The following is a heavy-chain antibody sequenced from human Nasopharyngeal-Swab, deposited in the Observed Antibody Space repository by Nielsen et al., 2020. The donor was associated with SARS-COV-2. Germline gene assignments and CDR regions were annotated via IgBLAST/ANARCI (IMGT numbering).Heavy chain of an antibody. J-gene: IGHJ4*02. Sequence: SVKVSCKASGGTFSSYAISWVRQAPGQGLEWMGGIIPILGIANYAQKFQGRVTITADKSTSTAYMELGSLRSEDTAVYYCAREPPGNYFDYWGQGTLVTVSS. CDR1: GGTFSSYA. V-gene: IGHV1-69*10. CDR3: AREPPGNYFDY. CDR2: IIPILGIA. D-gene: IGHD1-1*01.